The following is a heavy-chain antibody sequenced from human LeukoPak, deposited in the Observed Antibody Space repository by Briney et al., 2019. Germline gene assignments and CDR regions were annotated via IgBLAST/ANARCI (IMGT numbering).Heavy chain of an antibody. CDR3: AKVYNCSSTSCYTAYYYYYMDV. CDR1: GFTFSSYG. V-gene: IGHV3-30*02. J-gene: IGHJ6*03. CDR2: IRYDGSNK. Sequence: PGGSLRLSSAASGFTFSSYGMHWVRQAPGKGLEWVAFIRYDGSNKYYADSVKGRFTISRDNSKNTLYLQMNSLRAEDTAVYYCAKVYNCSSTSCYTAYYYYYMDVWGKGTTVTVSS. D-gene: IGHD2-2*02.